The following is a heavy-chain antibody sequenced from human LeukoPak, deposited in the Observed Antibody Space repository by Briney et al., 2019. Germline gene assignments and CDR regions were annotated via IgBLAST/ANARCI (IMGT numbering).Heavy chain of an antibody. J-gene: IGHJ4*02. CDR2: INAGNGNT. CDR3: ARQAAAGPKFDC. Sequence: ASVEVSCKASGYTFTNYAMHWVRQAPGQRLEWMGWINAGNGNTKYSQKFQDRVTITRDTSASTAYMELSSLTSEDTAVYYCARQAAAGPKFDCWGQGTLVTVSS. V-gene: IGHV1-3*01. D-gene: IGHD6-13*01. CDR1: GYTFTNYA.